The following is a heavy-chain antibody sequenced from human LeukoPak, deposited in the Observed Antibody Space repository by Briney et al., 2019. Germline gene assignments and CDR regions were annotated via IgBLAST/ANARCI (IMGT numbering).Heavy chain of an antibody. V-gene: IGHV3-66*02. CDR1: GFTVSSNH. CDR3: ARGYDSSGYYSAEYFQH. J-gene: IGHJ1*01. CDR2: XYSGGST. D-gene: IGHD3-22*01. Sequence: XXXXXAXSGFTVSSNHMSWVRQAPGKGLEWVSVXYSGGSTHYADSVTGRFTISRDNSKNTLYLQMNSLRAEDTAVYYCARGYDSSGYYSAEYFQHWGQGTLVTVSS.